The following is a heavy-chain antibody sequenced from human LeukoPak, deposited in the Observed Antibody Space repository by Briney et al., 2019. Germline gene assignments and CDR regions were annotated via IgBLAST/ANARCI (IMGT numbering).Heavy chain of an antibody. Sequence: PGGSLRLSCAASGFTFSSYSMNWVRQAPGKGLEWVSSISSSSSYIYYADSAKGRFTISRDNAKNSLYLQMNSLRAEDTAVYYCARDSARELHYWGQGTLVTVSS. CDR2: ISSSSSYI. D-gene: IGHD1-26*01. CDR3: ARDSARELHY. CDR1: GFTFSSYS. V-gene: IGHV3-21*01. J-gene: IGHJ4*02.